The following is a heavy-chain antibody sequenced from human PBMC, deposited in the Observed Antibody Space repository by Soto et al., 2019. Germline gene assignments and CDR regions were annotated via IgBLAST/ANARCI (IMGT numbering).Heavy chain of an antibody. D-gene: IGHD3-22*01. CDR3: AKGGFLVRFDY. Sequence: EVQLLESGGGLVQPGGSLSLSCVASGVTFSSYAISWVRQAPGKGLEWVSTITNSGGSTYYADSVKGRFTISRDNSKNTLYLQMNNLRAEDTAVYYCAKGGFLVRFDYWGQGTLVTVSS. V-gene: IGHV3-23*01. CDR1: GVTFSSYA. J-gene: IGHJ4*02. CDR2: ITNSGGST.